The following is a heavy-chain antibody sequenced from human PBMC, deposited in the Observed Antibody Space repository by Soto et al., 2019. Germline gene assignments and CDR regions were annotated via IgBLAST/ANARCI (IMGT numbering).Heavy chain of an antibody. CDR3: ARDTRRKAAGNWFDP. V-gene: IGHV1-2*02. CDR1: GYTFTGYH. D-gene: IGHD6-13*01. J-gene: IGHJ5*02. Sequence: ASVKVSCKASGYTFTGYHMHWVRQAPGQGLEWMGWINPNSGGTNYAQKFQGRVTMTRDTSISTAYMELSRLRSDDTAVYYCARDTRRKAAGNWFDPWGQGTLVTVSS. CDR2: INPNSGGT.